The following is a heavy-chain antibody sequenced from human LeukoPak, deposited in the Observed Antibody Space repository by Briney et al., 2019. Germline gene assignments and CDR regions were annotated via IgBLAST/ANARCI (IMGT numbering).Heavy chain of an antibody. CDR3: ARDLVQLWSKDY. Sequence: GRSLRLSCAASGFTFSNYEFNWVRPAPGKGLEWVSYISSSGRNIYYADSVKGRFTISRDNAKNSLYLQRNSLRAEDTAVYYCARDLVQLWSKDYWGQGTLVTVSS. CDR1: GFTFSNYE. D-gene: IGHD5-18*01. CDR2: ISSSGRNI. J-gene: IGHJ4*02. V-gene: IGHV3-48*03.